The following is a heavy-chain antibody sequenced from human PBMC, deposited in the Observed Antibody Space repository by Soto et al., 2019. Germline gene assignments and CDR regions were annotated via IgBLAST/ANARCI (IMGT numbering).Heavy chain of an antibody. CDR3: ARDWGAPGRGSALGYYYHFGMDV. D-gene: IGHD3-16*01. CDR2: IKEDGSEA. CDR1: GFTFSTYW. V-gene: IGHV3-7*05. J-gene: IGHJ6*02. Sequence: EVQLVESGGGLVQPGGSLRLSCAASGFTFSTYWMNWVRHAPGKGLEWVANIKEDGSEAYYVVSVKGRFTISRDNAKNSMYLDMNSLRGEDTAVYYCARDWGAPGRGSALGYYYHFGMDVWGQGTTVTVPS.